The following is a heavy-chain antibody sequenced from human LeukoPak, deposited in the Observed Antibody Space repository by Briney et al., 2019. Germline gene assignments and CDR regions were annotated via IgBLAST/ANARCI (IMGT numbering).Heavy chain of an antibody. V-gene: IGHV1-46*01. J-gene: IGHJ3*02. CDR1: GDTFTSYY. CDR2: INPSGGSR. CDR3: ARDRANVQYYDSSGSDAFDI. Sequence: ASVRVSCKASGDTFTSYYMHWVRQAPGQGLEWMGIINPSGGSRSYAQKFQGRVTMTRDTSTSTLYMELSSLGSEDTAVYYCARDRANVQYYDSSGSDAFDIWGQGTMVTVSS. D-gene: IGHD3-22*01.